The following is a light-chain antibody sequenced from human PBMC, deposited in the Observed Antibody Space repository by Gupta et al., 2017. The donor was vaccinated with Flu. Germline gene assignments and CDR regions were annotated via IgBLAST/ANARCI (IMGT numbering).Light chain of an antibody. CDR2: GTS. CDR1: QSVSSN. Sequence: ETVMTQSPATLSVSPGERATLSCRASQSVSSNLVWYQQKPGQPPRLLIYGTSTRAAGVPVRFSGDGSGTEFTLTISSLQSEDFAVYYCQQYHNWPPITFGQGTRLESK. J-gene: IGKJ5*01. V-gene: IGKV3-15*01. CDR3: QQYHNWPPIT.